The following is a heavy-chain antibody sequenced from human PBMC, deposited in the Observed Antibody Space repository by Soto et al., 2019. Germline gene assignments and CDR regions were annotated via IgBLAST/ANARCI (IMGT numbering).Heavy chain of an antibody. CDR1: GFTFTTYY. CDR3: ARVPYDTTGYYAF. V-gene: IGHV1-46*01. Sequence: ASVQVSCKTSGFTFTTYYIHWVRQAPGQGLEWMGMIDPSGGSTTYAQKFQGRITMTSDMSTSTVYMELSSLRSEDTAVYYCARVPYDTTGYYAFWGQGTLVTVSS. D-gene: IGHD3-22*01. CDR2: IDPSGGST. J-gene: IGHJ4*02.